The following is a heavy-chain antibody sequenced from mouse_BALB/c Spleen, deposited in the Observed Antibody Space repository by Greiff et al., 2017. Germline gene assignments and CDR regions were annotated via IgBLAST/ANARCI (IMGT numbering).Heavy chain of an antibody. V-gene: IGHV1-7*01. J-gene: IGHJ3*01. Sequence: QVQLQQSGAELAKPGASVKMSCKASGYTFTSYWMHWVKQRPGQGLEWIGYINPSTGYTEYNQKFKDKATLTADKSSSTAYMQLSSLTSEDSAVYYCARPARATAWFAYWGQGTLVTVSA. CDR1: GYTFTSYW. CDR3: ARPARATAWFAY. D-gene: IGHD3-1*01. CDR2: INPSTGYT.